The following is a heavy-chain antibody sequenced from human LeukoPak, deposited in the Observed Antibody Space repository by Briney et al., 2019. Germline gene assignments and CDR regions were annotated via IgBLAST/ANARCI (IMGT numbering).Heavy chain of an antibody. D-gene: IGHD2-2*01. CDR1: GGSFSGYY. CDR2: INHSGST. J-gene: IGHJ5*02. V-gene: IGHV4-34*01. CDR3: ARSNQRDIVVVPAAITWFDP. Sequence: SETLSLTCAVYGGSFSGYYWSWIRQPPGKGLEWIGEINHSGSTNYNPSLKSRVTMSVDTSKNQFSLKLSSVTAADTAVYYCARSNQRDIVVVPAAITWFDPWGQGTLVTVSS.